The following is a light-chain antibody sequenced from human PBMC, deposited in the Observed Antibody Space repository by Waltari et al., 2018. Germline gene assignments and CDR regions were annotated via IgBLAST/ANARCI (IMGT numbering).Light chain of an antibody. Sequence: DIQMTQSPSSLSASVGDRVTITCRASQGISIDLAWYQQKPGKAPKLLISGASTLQFGCPSRFSGSGSGTDFTLTISGLQPDDFATYYCQKYDSAPQTFGQGTKVEIK. CDR2: GAS. J-gene: IGKJ1*01. CDR3: QKYDSAPQT. V-gene: IGKV1-27*01. CDR1: QGISID.